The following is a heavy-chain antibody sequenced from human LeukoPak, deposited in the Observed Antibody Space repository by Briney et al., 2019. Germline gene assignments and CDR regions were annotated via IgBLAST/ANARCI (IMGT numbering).Heavy chain of an antibody. CDR1: GFTFSSYS. Sequence: GGSLRLSCAASGFTFSSYSMNWVRQAPGKGLEWVSYISSSSSTIYYADSVKGRFTISRDNAKNSLYLQMNSLRAEDPACYYCAPSRLRDAFDIWGQGTMVTVSS. CDR3: APSRLRDAFDI. CDR2: ISSSSSTI. J-gene: IGHJ3*02. V-gene: IGHV3-48*01. D-gene: IGHD2-2*01.